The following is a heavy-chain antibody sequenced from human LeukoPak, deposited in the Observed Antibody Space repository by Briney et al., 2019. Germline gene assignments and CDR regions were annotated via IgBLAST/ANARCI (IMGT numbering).Heavy chain of an antibody. CDR2: ISGSGDNT. V-gene: IGHV3-23*01. D-gene: IGHD3-22*01. J-gene: IGHJ4*02. CDR3: ANTPDIDMIEVGTSFDY. CDR1: GFTFSTYA. Sequence: GGSLRLSCAASGFTFSTYAMSWVRQAPGKGLEWVSVISGSGDNTYYADSVKGRFTISRDNSKNTLHLQMNNLRAEDTALYYCANTPDIDMIEVGTSFDYWGQGTLVSVST.